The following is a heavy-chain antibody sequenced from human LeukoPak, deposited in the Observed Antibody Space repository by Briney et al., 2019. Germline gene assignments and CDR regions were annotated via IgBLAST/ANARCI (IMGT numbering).Heavy chain of an antibody. CDR2: ISPHTYTT. V-gene: IGHV1-18*01. CDR1: GYTFNSFV. Sequence: GASVTISCKASGYTFNSFVISWVRQAPGQGLEWVGWISPHTYTTKYAQKVQGRLTMTTDASTTTVYMELRSLRFDDTAVYFCARGQSMYYWGQGTPVTVSS. CDR3: ARGQSMYY. D-gene: IGHD3-16*01. J-gene: IGHJ4*02.